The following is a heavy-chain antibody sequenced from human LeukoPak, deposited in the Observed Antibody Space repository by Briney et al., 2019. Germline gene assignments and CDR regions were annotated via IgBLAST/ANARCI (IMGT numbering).Heavy chain of an antibody. CDR3: ARLPRFYYGSGSHSYYFDY. CDR2: IYYSGST. J-gene: IGHJ4*02. Sequence: PSETLSLTCTVSGGSISSYYWSWIRQPPGKGLEWIGYIYYSGSTNYNPSLKSRVTISVDTSKSQFSLKLSSVTAADTAVYYCARLPRFYYGSGSHSYYFDYWGQGTLVTVSS. V-gene: IGHV4-59*08. CDR1: GGSISSYY. D-gene: IGHD3-10*01.